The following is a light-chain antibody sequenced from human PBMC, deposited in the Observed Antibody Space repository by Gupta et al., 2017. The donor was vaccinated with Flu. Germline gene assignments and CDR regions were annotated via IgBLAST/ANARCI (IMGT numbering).Light chain of an antibody. CDR1: GSLDYFNGKNY. CDR3: MHYENCPWT. J-gene: IGKJ1*01. V-gene: IGKV2-30*01. Sequence: VVMPPSPLPVDVMVEQSASICSTCNGSLDYFNGKNYLHWYQQKPGHSPKRLIHWVSNRDSGVPDRFSGSGSGTDFTLNISSVQAEDVGVYYCMHYENCPWTFGRGTKVEI. CDR2: WVS.